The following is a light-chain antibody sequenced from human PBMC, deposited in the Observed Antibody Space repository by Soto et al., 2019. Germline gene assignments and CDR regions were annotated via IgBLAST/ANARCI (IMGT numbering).Light chain of an antibody. V-gene: IGKV3-20*01. CDR2: GAS. J-gene: IGKJ4*01. Sequence: EVVLTQSPGTLSLSPGERATLSCRASQSVSNSYLACYQQKPGQAPRLLIYGASSRATGLPDRFSGSGSGTDFTLTISSLEPEDSAVYYCQQYSSSSLTFGGGTKLEIK. CDR1: QSVSNSY. CDR3: QQYSSSSLT.